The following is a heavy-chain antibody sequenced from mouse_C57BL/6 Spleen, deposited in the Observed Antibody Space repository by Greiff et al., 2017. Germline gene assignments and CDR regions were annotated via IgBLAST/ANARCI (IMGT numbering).Heavy chain of an antibody. CDR3: ARYSSGYDY. V-gene: IGHV1-69*01. CDR2: IDPSDSYT. CDR1: GYTFTSYW. D-gene: IGHD3-2*02. Sequence: QVQLQQPGAELVMPGASVKLSCKASGYTFTSYWMHWVKQRPGQGLEWIGEIDPSDSYTNYNQKFKGKATLTVDTSSSTAYMQLSSLTSEDSAVYYCARYSSGYDYWGQGTTLTVSS. J-gene: IGHJ2*01.